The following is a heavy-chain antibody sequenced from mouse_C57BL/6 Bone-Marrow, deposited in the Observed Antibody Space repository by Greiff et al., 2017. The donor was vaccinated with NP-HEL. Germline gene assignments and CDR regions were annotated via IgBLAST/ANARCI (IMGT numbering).Heavy chain of an antibody. Sequence: EVKVVESGGDLVKPGGSLKLSCAASGFTFSSYGMSWVRQTPDKRLEWVATISSGGSYTYNPDSVKGRFTISRDNAKKTLYLQMSSQKSEDTAMYCGARPMAYDYDVAYWGQGTLVTVSA. CDR1: GFTFSSYG. J-gene: IGHJ3*01. CDR3: ARPMAYDYDVAY. CDR2: ISSGGSYT. D-gene: IGHD2-4*01. V-gene: IGHV5-6*01.